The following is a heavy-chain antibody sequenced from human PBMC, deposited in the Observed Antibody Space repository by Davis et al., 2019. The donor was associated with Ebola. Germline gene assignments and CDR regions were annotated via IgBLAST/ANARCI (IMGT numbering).Heavy chain of an antibody. J-gene: IGHJ6*03. CDR3: ARASPPYPAYYHYMDM. CDR1: GFIFSDYS. CDR2: ISDSDSTT. Sequence: PGGSLRLSCAAPGFIFSDYSMTWIRQAPGKGLEWVSYISDSDSTTFYADSVKGRFPISRDNSINMLYLQMNSLKAEDTALYYCARASPPYPAYYHYMDMWGKGTTVTVSS. V-gene: IGHV3-11*01.